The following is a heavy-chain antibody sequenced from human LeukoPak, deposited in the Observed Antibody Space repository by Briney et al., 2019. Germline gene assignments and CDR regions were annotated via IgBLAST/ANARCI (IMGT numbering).Heavy chain of an antibody. V-gene: IGHV4-59*01. CDR1: GGSFIGFH. J-gene: IGHJ4*02. CDR2: IYYSGST. D-gene: IGHD3-22*01. Sequence: SETLSLTCAVYGGSFIGFHWNWIRQPPGKGLEWIGYIYYSGSTNYNPSLKSRVTISVDTSKNQFSLKLSSVTAADTAVYYCARTYYYDSSGYYYALESLYYFDYWGQGTLVTVSS. CDR3: ARTYYYDSSGYYYALESLYYFDY.